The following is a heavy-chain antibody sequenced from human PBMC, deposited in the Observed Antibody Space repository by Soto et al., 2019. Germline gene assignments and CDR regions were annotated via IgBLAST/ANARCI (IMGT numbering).Heavy chain of an antibody. D-gene: IGHD3-9*01. CDR2: IYPGDSDT. CDR1: GYNFTTYW. Sequence: PGESLKISCKGSGYNFTTYWIGWVRQMPGKGLEWMGIIYPGDSDTRYSPSFQGRLTISADKSTSTAYLQWSRLKASDTAMYYCARFGDILTGFSHSMGVWGQGTTVTVSS. CDR3: ARFGDILTGFSHSMGV. J-gene: IGHJ6*02. V-gene: IGHV5-51*01.